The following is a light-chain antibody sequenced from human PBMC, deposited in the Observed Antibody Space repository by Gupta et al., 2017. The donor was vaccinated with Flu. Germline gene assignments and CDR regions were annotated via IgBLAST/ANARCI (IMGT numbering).Light chain of an antibody. J-gene: IGKJ4*01. Sequence: DIQMTQSPSSLSASIGDRVTITCQASQGIHNSLTWYQQGSGKAPRLLLYGASTLERGVPSRFSGSGSGKYSTLTISSLQPEDVATYFWQQYHDPPLTFGGGTKVE. CDR2: GAS. CDR1: QGIHNS. CDR3: QQYHDPPLT. V-gene: IGKV1-33*01.